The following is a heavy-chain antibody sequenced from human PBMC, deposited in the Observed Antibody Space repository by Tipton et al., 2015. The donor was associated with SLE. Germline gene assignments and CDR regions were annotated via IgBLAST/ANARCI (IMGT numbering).Heavy chain of an antibody. D-gene: IGHD6-19*01. CDR1: GGSISSGGYS. CDR2: IYHSGST. J-gene: IGHJ4*02. V-gene: IGHV4-30-2*02. CDR3: ATSHERHSSGCTFDY. Sequence: TLSLTCAVSGGSISSGGYSWSWIRQPPGKGLEWIGYIYHSGSTYYNPSLKSRVTISVDTSKNQFSLKLSSVTAADTAVYYCATSHERHSSGCTFDYWGQGTLVTVSS.